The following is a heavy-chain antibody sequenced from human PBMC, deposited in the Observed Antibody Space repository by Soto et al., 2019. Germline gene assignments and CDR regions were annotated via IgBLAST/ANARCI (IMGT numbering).Heavy chain of an antibody. Sequence: PGGALVVCCASSVFTFSIYGMHWVRQAPGKGLEWVAVISYDGSNKYYADSVKGRFTISRDNSKNTLYLQMNSLRAEDTAVYYCAKDYTLFYGMDVWGQGTTVTVSS. CDR2: ISYDGSNK. D-gene: IGHD3-16*01. V-gene: IGHV3-30*18. CDR3: AKDYTLFYGMDV. J-gene: IGHJ6*01. CDR1: VFTFSIYG.